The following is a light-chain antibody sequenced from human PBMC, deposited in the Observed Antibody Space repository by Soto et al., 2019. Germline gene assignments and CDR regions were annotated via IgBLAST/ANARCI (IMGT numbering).Light chain of an antibody. CDR1: QGVGNY. CDR2: DAS. CDR3: HMYSNVPYT. Sequence: DIQMTQSPSSLSASVGDRVTIACRASQGVGNYLAWYQQKPGKLPKLLIYDASTLQLGVPSRFSGGGSVTHFTLPITNLQPEDVGNYFCHMYSNVPYTFGQGTKLEI. J-gene: IGKJ2*01. V-gene: IGKV1-27*01.